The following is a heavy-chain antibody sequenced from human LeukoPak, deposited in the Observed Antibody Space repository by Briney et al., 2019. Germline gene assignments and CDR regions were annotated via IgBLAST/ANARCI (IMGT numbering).Heavy chain of an antibody. Sequence: PGGSLRLSCAASGFTFNKSWMSWVRQAPGKGPEWVANIKEDGTQKYYVDSVRGRFTISRDNAENSLYLQMNSLRGEDTAIYYCAKPGDRDYWGRGTLVTVSS. V-gene: IGHV3-7*03. CDR2: IKEDGTQK. CDR3: AKPGDRDY. D-gene: IGHD7-27*01. J-gene: IGHJ4*02. CDR1: GFTFNKSW.